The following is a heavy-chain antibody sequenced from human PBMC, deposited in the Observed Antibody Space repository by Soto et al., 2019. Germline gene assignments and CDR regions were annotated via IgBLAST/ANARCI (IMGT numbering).Heavy chain of an antibody. V-gene: IGHV3-15*01. J-gene: IGHJ4*02. CDR1: GFTFSNAW. CDR3: TGGAYYYDSSGYYPPSSFGY. Sequence: EVQLVESGGGLVKPGGSLRLSCAASGFTFSNAWMSWVRQAPGKGLEWVGRIKSKTDGGTTDYAAPVKGRFTISRDDSKNTLYLQMNSLKTEDTAVYYCTGGAYYYDSSGYYPPSSFGYWGQGTLVTVSS. D-gene: IGHD3-22*01. CDR2: IKSKTDGGTT.